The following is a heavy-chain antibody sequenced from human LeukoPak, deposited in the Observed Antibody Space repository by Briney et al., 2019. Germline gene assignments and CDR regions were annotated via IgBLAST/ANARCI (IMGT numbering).Heavy chain of an antibody. D-gene: IGHD4-17*01. J-gene: IGHJ3*02. CDR3: ARDLVTVTKGFDI. Sequence: SETLSLTCAVSADSFSGHYWTWIRQPPGKGLEWIGYISYIGSTNYNPSLKSRVTISIDTSKNQFSLKLSSVTAADTAVYYCARDLVTVTKGFDIWGQGTMVTVSS. CDR2: ISYIGST. V-gene: IGHV4-59*11. CDR1: ADSFSGHY.